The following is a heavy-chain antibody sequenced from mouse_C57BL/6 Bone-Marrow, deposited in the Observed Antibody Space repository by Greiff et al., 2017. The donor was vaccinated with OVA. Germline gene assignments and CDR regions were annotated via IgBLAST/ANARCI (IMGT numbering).Heavy chain of an antibody. J-gene: IGHJ2*01. Sequence: EVQLQQSVAELVRPGASVKLSCTASGFNIKNNYMHWVKQRPEQGLEWIGRIDPANGNTKYAPKFQGKATITADTSSNTAYLQLSSLTSEDTAIYYCARDPRGQPDYWGQGTTLTVSS. D-gene: IGHD6-1*01. CDR3: ARDPRGQPDY. V-gene: IGHV14-3*01. CDR1: GFNIKNNY. CDR2: IDPANGNT.